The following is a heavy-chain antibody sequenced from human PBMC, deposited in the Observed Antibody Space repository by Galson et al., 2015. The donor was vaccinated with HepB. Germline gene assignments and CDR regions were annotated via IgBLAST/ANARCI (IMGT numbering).Heavy chain of an antibody. D-gene: IGHD1-26*01. CDR2: IYHSGVT. J-gene: IGHJ3*02. Sequence: SETLSLTCAVSGASISSYYWSWIRQFPGKGLEWIAYIYHSGVTNYNPSLKSRVTVSIDKSGNRFSLNLTSVTAADTAVYCCARSLHTGSYNGAFDIWGQGTRVTVSS. V-gene: IGHV4-59*01. CDR1: GASISSYY. CDR3: ARSLHTGSYNGAFDI.